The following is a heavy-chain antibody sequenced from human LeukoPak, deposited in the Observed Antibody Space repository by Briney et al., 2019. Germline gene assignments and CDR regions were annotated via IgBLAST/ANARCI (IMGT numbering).Heavy chain of an antibody. Sequence: PSQTLSLTCSVSGGSISSSNYYWSWIRQPAGKGLEWIGRIYTSGSTNYNPSLKSRVTISVDTSKNQFSLKLSSVTAADTAVYYCARNEGYGRLYFDYWGQGTLVTVSS. V-gene: IGHV4-61*02. D-gene: IGHD2-15*01. CDR2: IYTSGST. CDR1: GGSISSSNYY. CDR3: ARNEGYGRLYFDY. J-gene: IGHJ4*02.